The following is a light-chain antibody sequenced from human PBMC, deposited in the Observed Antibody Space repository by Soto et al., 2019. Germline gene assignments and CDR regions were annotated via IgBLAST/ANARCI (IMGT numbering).Light chain of an antibody. CDR2: AAS. V-gene: IGKV1-39*01. J-gene: IGKJ1*01. CDR1: QSISNY. Sequence: DIQMTQSPSSLSASVGDRVTISCRASQSISNYLNWYQQKPGKAPKLLIFAASSLQSGVPSRFSGGGSGTDFTFTISSLQPEDFATYYCQQSHCIPWTFGQGTTVEIK. CDR3: QQSHCIPWT.